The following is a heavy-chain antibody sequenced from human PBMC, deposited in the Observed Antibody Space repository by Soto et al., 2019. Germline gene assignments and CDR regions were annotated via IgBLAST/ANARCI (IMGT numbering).Heavy chain of an antibody. D-gene: IGHD2-2*01. Sequence: QVQLVQSGAEVKKPGSSVKVSCKAFGGTFSSHAVSWVRQAPGQGLEWMGGIIPMFDTTNYAQKFQGRVTITADGSTCTAFMELRSLRSEDTAVYYCARGSYPDSSTYFQRNEYGMDVWGQGTTVTVSS. CDR2: IIPMFDTT. CDR3: ARGSYPDSSTYFQRNEYGMDV. V-gene: IGHV1-69*12. CDR1: GGTFSSHA. J-gene: IGHJ6*02.